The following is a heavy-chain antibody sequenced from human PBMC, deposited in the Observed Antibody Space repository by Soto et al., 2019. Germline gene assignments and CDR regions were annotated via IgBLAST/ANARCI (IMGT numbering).Heavy chain of an antibody. Sequence: QVQLVESGGGVVQPGRSLRLSCAASGFTFSSYAMHWVRQAPGKGLEWVAVISYDGSNKYYADSVKGRFTISRDNSKNTLYLQMNSLRAEDTAVYYCARMKCSGGSCYYYGMDVWGQGTTVTVSS. J-gene: IGHJ6*02. CDR3: ARMKCSGGSCYYYGMDV. V-gene: IGHV3-30-3*01. CDR1: GFTFSSYA. CDR2: ISYDGSNK. D-gene: IGHD2-15*01.